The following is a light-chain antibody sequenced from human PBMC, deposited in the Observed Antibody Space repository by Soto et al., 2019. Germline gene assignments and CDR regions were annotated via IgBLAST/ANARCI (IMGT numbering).Light chain of an antibody. CDR3: CSYGGYYTNV. V-gene: IGLV2-11*01. J-gene: IGLJ1*01. CDR1: TSNIGIYDF. Sequence: QSVLTQPRSVSGSPGQSVTVSCTGSTSNIGIYDFVSWFQQHPGEVPKLIIYDVTKRASGVPDRFSGHKSGNTAFLTISGLQSDDEADYFCCSYGGYYTNVFGTGTKLTVL. CDR2: DVT.